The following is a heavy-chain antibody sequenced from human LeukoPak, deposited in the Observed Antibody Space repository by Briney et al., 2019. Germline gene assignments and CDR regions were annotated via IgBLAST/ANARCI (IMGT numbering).Heavy chain of an antibody. D-gene: IGHD2-15*01. CDR1: GXTFSNYA. J-gene: IGHJ4*02. CDR3: AKDRGYCSGGSCYWGFYFDY. CDR2: LSYDGSNK. V-gene: IGHV3-30-3*01. Sequence: PGRSLRLSCAASGXTFSNYAVHWVRQAPGKGLEWVAALSYDGSNKYYADSVKGRFTISRDNSKNTLYLQMSSLRAEDTAVYYCAKDRGYCSGGSCYWGFYFDYWGQGTLVTVSS.